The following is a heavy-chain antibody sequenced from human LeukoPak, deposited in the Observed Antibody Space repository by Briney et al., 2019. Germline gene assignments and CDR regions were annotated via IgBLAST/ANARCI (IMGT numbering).Heavy chain of an antibody. J-gene: IGHJ4*02. V-gene: IGHV4-34*01. D-gene: IGHD6-6*01. CDR1: GGSFSGYY. Sequence: PSETLSLTCAVYGGSFSGYYWSWIRQPPGKGLEWIGEINHSGSTNYNPSLKSRVTISVDTSKNQFSLKLSSVTAADTAVYYCARTDSSSSGYFDYWGQGTLVTVSS. CDR2: INHSGST. CDR3: ARTDSSSSGYFDY.